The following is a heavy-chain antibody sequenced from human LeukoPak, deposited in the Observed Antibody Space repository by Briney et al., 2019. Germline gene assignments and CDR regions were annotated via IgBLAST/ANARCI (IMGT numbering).Heavy chain of an antibody. J-gene: IGHJ3*02. V-gene: IGHV3-9*01. D-gene: IGHD3-10*01. CDR3: AKDIRTEVGLLWFGNDAFDI. CDR1: GFTFDDYA. Sequence: PGGSLRLSCAASGFTFDDYAMHWVRQAPGKGLEWVSGISWNSGSIGYADSVKGRFTISRDNAKNSLYLQMNSLRAEDTAVYYCAKDIRTEVGLLWFGNDAFDIWGQGTMVTVSS. CDR2: ISWNSGSI.